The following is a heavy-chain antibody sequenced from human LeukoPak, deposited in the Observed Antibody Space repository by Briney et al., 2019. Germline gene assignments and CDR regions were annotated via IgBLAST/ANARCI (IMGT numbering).Heavy chain of an antibody. V-gene: IGHV3-21*01. Sequence: GGSLRLSCAASDFTFSTYWMHWVRQAPGKGLEWVSSISYSSDYIYYADSVKGRFTISRDNAKNSLYLQMNSLRAEDTAVYYCATDAGSAFDSWGQGTMVTVSS. CDR3: ATDAGSAFDS. CDR1: DFTFSTYW. D-gene: IGHD1-14*01. J-gene: IGHJ3*02. CDR2: ISYSSDYI.